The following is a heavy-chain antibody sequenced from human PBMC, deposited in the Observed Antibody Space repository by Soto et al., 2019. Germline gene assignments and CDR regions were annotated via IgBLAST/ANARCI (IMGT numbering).Heavy chain of an antibody. Sequence: GASVKVSCKASGGTFSSYAISWVRQAPGQGLEWMGGIIPIFGTANYAQKFQGRVTITADESTSTAYMELSSLRSEDTAVYYCARGMDSSGYYYYGMDVWGQGTTVTVSS. CDR3: ARGMDSSGYYYYGMDV. D-gene: IGHD3-22*01. CDR1: GGTFSSYA. CDR2: IIPIFGTA. V-gene: IGHV1-69*13. J-gene: IGHJ6*02.